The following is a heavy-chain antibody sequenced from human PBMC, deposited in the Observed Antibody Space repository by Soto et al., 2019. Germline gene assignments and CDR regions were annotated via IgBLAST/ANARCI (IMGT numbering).Heavy chain of an antibody. CDR1: GGSISSGDYY. D-gene: IGHD3-9*01. CDR2: IYYSGST. J-gene: IGHJ6*02. V-gene: IGHV4-30-4*01. Sequence: SETLSLTCTVSGGSISSGDYYWSWIRQPPGKGLEWIGYIYYSGSTYYNPSLKSRVTISVGTSKNQFSLKLSSVTAADTAVYYCARYYDILTGYYSSGMDVWGQGTTVTVS. CDR3: ARYYDILTGYYSSGMDV.